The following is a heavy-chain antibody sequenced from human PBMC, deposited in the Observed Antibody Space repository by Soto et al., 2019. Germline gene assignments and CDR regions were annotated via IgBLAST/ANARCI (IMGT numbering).Heavy chain of an antibody. CDR1: GFTFSSYW. Sequence: EVQLVESGGGLVQPGGSLRLSCAASGFTFSSYWMSWVRQAPGKGLEWVANIKQDGSEKYYVDSVKGRFTISRDNAKNSLYLQMNSLRAEDTAVYYCASCPGYYDFWSGSNDAFDIWGQGTMVTVSS. J-gene: IGHJ3*02. CDR3: ASCPGYYDFWSGSNDAFDI. V-gene: IGHV3-7*01. D-gene: IGHD3-3*01. CDR2: IKQDGSEK.